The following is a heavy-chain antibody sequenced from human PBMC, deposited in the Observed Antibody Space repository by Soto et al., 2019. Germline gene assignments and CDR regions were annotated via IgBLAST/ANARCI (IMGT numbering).Heavy chain of an antibody. CDR2: IKSDASTI. D-gene: IGHD1-26*01. V-gene: IGHV3-74*03. CDR1: GFTFSCYW. J-gene: IGHJ4*02. CDR3: VRGGSANYYGLFDS. Sequence: EVQLVESGRGLVQPGGSLRLSCAASGFTFSCYWMHWVRQVPGKGLGWVSRIKSDASTIMYADSVKGRFTISRDNAKKTLYLQVNSLRPEDTAVYYCVRGGSANYYGLFDSWGQGTLVTVSS.